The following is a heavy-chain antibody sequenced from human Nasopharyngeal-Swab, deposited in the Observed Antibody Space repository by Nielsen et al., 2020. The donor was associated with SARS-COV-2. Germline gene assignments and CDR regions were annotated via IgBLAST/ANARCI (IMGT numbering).Heavy chain of an antibody. V-gene: IGHV1-3*01. CDR1: GYTFTSYA. CDR3: ARGGRITIFGVAIPERARFDP. CDR2: INAGNGNT. D-gene: IGHD3-3*01. Sequence: ASVKVSCKASGYTFTSYAMHWVRQAPGQRLEWMGWINAGNGNTQYSQKFQGRVTITRDTSASTAYMELGSLRSEDTAVYYCARGGRITIFGVAIPERARFDPWGQGTLVTVSS. J-gene: IGHJ5*02.